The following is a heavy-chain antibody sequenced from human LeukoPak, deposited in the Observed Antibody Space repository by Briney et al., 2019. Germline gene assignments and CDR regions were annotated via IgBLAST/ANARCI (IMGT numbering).Heavy chain of an antibody. J-gene: IGHJ4*02. D-gene: IGHD5-12*01. CDR1: GYTFTSYA. Sequence: ASVKVSSKASGYTFTSYAMHWVRQAPGQRLEWMGWINVGNGNTKYSQKFQGRVTITRDTSASTAYMELSSLRSEDTAVYYCARDGFGGYDFGYWGQGTLVTVSS. V-gene: IGHV1-3*01. CDR3: ARDGFGGYDFGY. CDR2: INVGNGNT.